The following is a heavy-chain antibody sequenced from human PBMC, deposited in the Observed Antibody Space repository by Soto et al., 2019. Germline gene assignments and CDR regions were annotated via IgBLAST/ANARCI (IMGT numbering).Heavy chain of an antibody. V-gene: IGHV5-51*01. CDR1: GYKFSTYW. Sequence: GESLKISCKTSGYKFSTYWIGWVRQMPGQGLEWMGIIYPGDSDTRYSPSFQGQYTISVDKSISTTYLQWSSLKASDSAMYYCARHDSSINYGDAFDIWGQGTMVTVSS. J-gene: IGHJ3*02. CDR3: ARHDSSINYGDAFDI. CDR2: IYPGDSDT. D-gene: IGHD4-17*01.